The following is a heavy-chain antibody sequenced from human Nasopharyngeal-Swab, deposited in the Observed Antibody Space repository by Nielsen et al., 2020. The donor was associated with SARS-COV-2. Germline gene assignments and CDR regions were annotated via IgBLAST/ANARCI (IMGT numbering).Heavy chain of an antibody. CDR3: ARSLGWRHYAFEI. CDR1: GGSISSGGYY. J-gene: IGHJ3*02. D-gene: IGHD6-19*01. Sequence: LRLSCTVSGGSISSGGYYWSWIRQHPGKGLEWIGYIYYSGSTYYNPSLKSRVTISVDTSKNQFSLKLSSVTAADTAVYYCARSLGWRHYAFEIWGQGTMVTVSS. V-gene: IGHV4-31*03. CDR2: IYYSGST.